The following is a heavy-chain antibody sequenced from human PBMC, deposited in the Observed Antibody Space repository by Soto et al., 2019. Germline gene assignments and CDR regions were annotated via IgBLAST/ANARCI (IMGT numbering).Heavy chain of an antibody. CDR2: IWYDGGNK. J-gene: IGHJ4*02. D-gene: IGHD2-8*01. CDR1: GFSFSIFG. CDR3: ARDDKDEYGADRGGFGC. Sequence: QVHLVESGGGVVQPGTSLRLSCAASGFSFSIFGIHWVRQAAGKGLEWVAGIWYDGGNKYYADSVKGRFSISRDNSKNTLYLQMNSLRAEDTAVYYCARDDKDEYGADRGGFGCWGQGTLVTVSS. V-gene: IGHV3-33*01.